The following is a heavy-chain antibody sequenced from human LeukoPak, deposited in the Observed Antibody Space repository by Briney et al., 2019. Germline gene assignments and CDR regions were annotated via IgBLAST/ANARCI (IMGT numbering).Heavy chain of an antibody. Sequence: GGSLRLSCAASGFTFSSYWMHWVRQAPGKGLVWVSRINSDGSSTSYADSVKGRFTISRDNAKNTLYQQMNSLRAEDTAVYYCARGSPLKYDVWSGPSYSSYFQLWGQGTLVTVSS. CDR1: GFTFSSYW. J-gene: IGHJ1*01. V-gene: IGHV3-74*01. CDR2: INSDGSST. D-gene: IGHD3/OR15-3a*01. CDR3: ARGSPLKYDVWSGPSYSSYFQL.